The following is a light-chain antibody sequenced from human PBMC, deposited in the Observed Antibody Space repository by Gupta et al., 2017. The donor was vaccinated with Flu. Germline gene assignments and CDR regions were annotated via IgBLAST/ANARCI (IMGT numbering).Light chain of an antibody. CDR2: GAS. CDR1: QSIRSY. J-gene: IGKJ3*01. V-gene: IGKV1-39*01. CDR3: QQSYNKPLLA. Sequence: SSLSASVGDRVTITGRASQSIRSYLNWYKQKPGKAPKLLIYGASSWQRGVSSRFSGSGYGKDFTLTISSRQPEDSAAYYCQQSYNKPLLAFGHGTKVDIK.